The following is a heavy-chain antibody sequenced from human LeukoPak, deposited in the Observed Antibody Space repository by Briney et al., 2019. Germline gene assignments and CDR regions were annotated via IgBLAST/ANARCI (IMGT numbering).Heavy chain of an antibody. D-gene: IGHD2-2*01. CDR2: IYYSGST. CDR3: ARQRGLPYIDY. Sequence: SETLSLTCTVSGGSISSSSYYWGWIRQPPGKGLEWIGSIYYSGSTYYNPSLKSRVTISVDTSKNQFSLKLSSVTAADTAVYYCARQRGLPYIDYGGQGTLITVSS. CDR1: GGSISSSSYY. V-gene: IGHV4-39*01. J-gene: IGHJ4*02.